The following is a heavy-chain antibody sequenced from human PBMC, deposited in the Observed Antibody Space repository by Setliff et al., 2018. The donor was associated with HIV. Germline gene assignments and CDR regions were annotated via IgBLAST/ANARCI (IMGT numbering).Heavy chain of an antibody. CDR2: IIPIYGTV. Sequence: SVKVSCKASGGTFSRLAISWVRQAPGKGLEWMGGIIPIYGTVNYAQKFQGRVTITADESTTTAYMELSSLRSEDTAVYYCATSPRGTYYDILTGLPRGYFDPWGQGTQVTVSS. D-gene: IGHD3-9*01. CDR1: GGTFSRLA. CDR3: ATSPRGTYYDILTGLPRGYFDP. J-gene: IGHJ5*02. V-gene: IGHV1-69*13.